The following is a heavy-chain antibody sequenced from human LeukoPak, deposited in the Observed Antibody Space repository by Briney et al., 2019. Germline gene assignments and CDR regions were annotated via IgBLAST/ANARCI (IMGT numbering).Heavy chain of an antibody. CDR1: GFTFSSHG. J-gene: IGHJ4*02. V-gene: IGHV3-33*06. CDR3: AKRRPYYDSSGYLDY. CDR2: IWYDGSNK. D-gene: IGHD3-22*01. Sequence: GGSLRLSCAASGFTFSSHGMHWVRQAPGKGLEWVAVIWYDGSNKYYADSVKGRFTISRDNSKNTLYLQMNTLRAEDTAVYYCAKRRPYYDSSGYLDYWGQGTLVTVSS.